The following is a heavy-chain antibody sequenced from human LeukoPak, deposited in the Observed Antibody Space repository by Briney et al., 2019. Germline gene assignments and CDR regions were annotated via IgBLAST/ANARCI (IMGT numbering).Heavy chain of an antibody. Sequence: GGSLRLSCAASGFTFSSYGMSWVRQAPGKGLEWVSTMSASGGRTYYADSVKGRFTISRDNSKNTLFLQMNSLRVEDTAVYYCAKDPPGSWGQGTLVTVSS. CDR1: GFTFSSYG. CDR3: AKDPPGS. CDR2: MSASGGRT. J-gene: IGHJ4*02. V-gene: IGHV3-23*01. D-gene: IGHD1-1*01.